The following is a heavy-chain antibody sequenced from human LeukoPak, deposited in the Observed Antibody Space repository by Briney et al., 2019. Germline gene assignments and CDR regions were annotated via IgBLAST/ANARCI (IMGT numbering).Heavy chain of an antibody. Sequence: PPQTLSLTCTVSGVSISSDKYYWSWIRQRPGKGLEWIGYMYFSGSTSYNPSLKSRVSISLGTPKNQFSLKLTSVTAADTAVYYCATPYCGTISCLDVFDIWGQGTMVTVSS. J-gene: IGHJ3*02. D-gene: IGHD2-21*01. V-gene: IGHV4-30-4*01. CDR3: ATPYCGTISCLDVFDI. CDR1: GVSISSDKYY. CDR2: MYFSGST.